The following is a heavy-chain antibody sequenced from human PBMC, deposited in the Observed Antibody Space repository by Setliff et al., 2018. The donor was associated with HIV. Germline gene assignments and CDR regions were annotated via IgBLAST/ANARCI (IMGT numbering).Heavy chain of an antibody. D-gene: IGHD6-6*01. V-gene: IGHV4-39*01. J-gene: IGHJ4*02. CDR1: GGSISSSSYY. CDR3: ARGLTARRVGNFDY. Sequence: LSLTCTVSGGSISSSSYYWGWIRQPPGKGLEWIGSIYYSGSTYYNPSLKSRVTISVDTSKNQFSLKLSSVTAADTAVYYCARGLTARRVGNFDYWGRGTLVTVSS. CDR2: IYYSGST.